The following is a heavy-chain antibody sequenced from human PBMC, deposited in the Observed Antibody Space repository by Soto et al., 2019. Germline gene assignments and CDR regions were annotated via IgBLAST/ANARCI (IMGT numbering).Heavy chain of an antibody. J-gene: IGHJ4*02. V-gene: IGHV3-30*03. CDR2: ISFDGSNK. CDR3: AREAMARSHLDY. D-gene: IGHD5-18*01. Sequence: QVQLVESGGGVVQPGRSLRLSCAASGFIFSNYGIHWVRQAPGKGLEWVAVISFDGSNKYYADSVKGRITISRDNSKNTLYLQINSLRAEDTAVYYCAREAMARSHLDYWCQGTLVAVSS. CDR1: GFIFSNYG.